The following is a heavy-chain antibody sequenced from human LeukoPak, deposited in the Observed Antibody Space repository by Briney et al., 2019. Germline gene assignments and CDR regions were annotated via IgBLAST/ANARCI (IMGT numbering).Heavy chain of an antibody. CDR2: IYYSGST. J-gene: IGHJ4*02. V-gene: IGHV4-59*01. CDR1: GGSISSYY. D-gene: IGHD3-22*01. Sequence: PSETLSLTCTVSGGSISSYYWSWIRQPPGKGLEWIGYIYYSGSTNYNPSLKSRVTISVDTSKNQFSLKLSSVTAADTAVYYCARENYYDSSGYYSPPRMNYFDYWGQGTLVTVSS. CDR3: ARENYYDSSGYYSPPRMNYFDY.